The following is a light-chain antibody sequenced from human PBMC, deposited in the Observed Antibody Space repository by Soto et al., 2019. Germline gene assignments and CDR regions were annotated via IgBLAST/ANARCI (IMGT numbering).Light chain of an antibody. J-gene: IGLJ2*01. V-gene: IGLV1-51*01. Sequence: QSVLTQPPSVSAAPGQTVTISCSGSSSNIGNNYVFWYQQLPGTAPKLLIYDNDKRPSGIPDRFSGSKSGTSATLGITGLPTGDEADYYCATWDSSRSAGVFGGGTKLTVL. CDR2: DND. CDR3: ATWDSSRSAGV. CDR1: SSNIGNNY.